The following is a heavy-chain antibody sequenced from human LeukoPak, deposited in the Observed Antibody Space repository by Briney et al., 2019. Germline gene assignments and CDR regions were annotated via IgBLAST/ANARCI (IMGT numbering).Heavy chain of an antibody. CDR1: GFTFSSYG. Sequence: GGSLRLSCAASGFTFSSYGMHWVRQAPGKGLEWVANIKQDGSEKDYVEYMKGRFTISRDNAKNSVSLQMNSLRAEDTAVYYCARIGYRSSSFDYWGQGTLVTVSS. D-gene: IGHD6-13*01. V-gene: IGHV3-7*01. CDR2: IKQDGSEK. CDR3: ARIGYRSSSFDY. J-gene: IGHJ4*02.